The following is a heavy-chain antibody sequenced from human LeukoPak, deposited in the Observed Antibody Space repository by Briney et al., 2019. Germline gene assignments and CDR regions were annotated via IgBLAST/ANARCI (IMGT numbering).Heavy chain of an antibody. J-gene: IGHJ4*02. Sequence: GGSLRLSCAASGFTYSSHWMSWVRQAPGKGLEWVGNIKEDGSEKYYAGSVKGRFTISRDNAKNSLYLQMNSLRVEDTAVYYCARFGELLSQFDYWGQGTLVTVSS. CDR2: IKEDGSEK. CDR1: GFTYSSHW. D-gene: IGHD3-10*01. CDR3: ARFGELLSQFDY. V-gene: IGHV3-7*01.